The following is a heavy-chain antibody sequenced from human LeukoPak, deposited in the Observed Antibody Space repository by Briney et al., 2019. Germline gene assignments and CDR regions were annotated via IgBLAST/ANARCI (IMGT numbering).Heavy chain of an antibody. CDR2: FDPEDGET. J-gene: IGHJ4*02. V-gene: IGHV1-24*01. CDR3: ATEWHWGSSFDY. D-gene: IGHD7-27*01. Sequence: ASVKVSCTVSGYTLTELSMHWVRQAPGKGLEWMGGFDPEDGETIYAQKFQGRVTMTEDTSTDTAYMELSSLRSEDTAVYYCATEWHWGSSFDYWGQGTLVTVSS. CDR1: GYTLTELS.